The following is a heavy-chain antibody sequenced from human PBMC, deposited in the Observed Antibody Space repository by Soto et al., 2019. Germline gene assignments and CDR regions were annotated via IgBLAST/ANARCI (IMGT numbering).Heavy chain of an antibody. V-gene: IGHV3-73*01. Sequence: EVQLVESGGGLVQPGGSLTISCVASGFTVSVSAMHWVRQASGKGLEWVGRMKSKANNYATAYAASVQGRFTISRDDSKNTTYLHISSVKPEDTAVYYCARHRIIWANHMTTVISNDGFYIWGQGTLVTVSS. CDR1: GFTVSVSA. CDR3: ARHRIIWANHMTTVISNDGFYI. D-gene: IGHD4-4*01. J-gene: IGHJ3*02. CDR2: MKSKANNYAT.